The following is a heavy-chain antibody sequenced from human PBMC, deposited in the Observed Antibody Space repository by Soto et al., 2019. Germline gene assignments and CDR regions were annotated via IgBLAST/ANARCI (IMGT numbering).Heavy chain of an antibody. CDR2: ISGKTAKT. V-gene: IGHV1-18*04. CDR1: GYTFTSYG. J-gene: IGHJ6*02. D-gene: IGHD2-2*01. CDR3: ARVPREIILVGMDV. Sequence: QVQLVQSGAEVKKPGASVKVSCKASGYTFTSYGISWVRQAPGQGLEWMGWISGKTAKTNYAQNLQGRATITTDTSTSTAYMELRSLRSDDTAVYYCARVPREIILVGMDVWGQGTTVTVSS.